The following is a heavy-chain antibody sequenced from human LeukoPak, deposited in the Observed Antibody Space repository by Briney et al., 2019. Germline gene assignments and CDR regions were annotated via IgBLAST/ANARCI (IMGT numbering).Heavy chain of an antibody. CDR1: GFSFSSYS. CDR3: AGDRAYSFDI. V-gene: IGHV3-48*01. Sequence: PGGSLRLSCVASGFSFSSYSMNWVRQAPGKGLEWISYIGTSTTTIHYGDSVKGRYTISRDNAKNSLYLQMNNLRVEDTAVYYCAGDRAYSFDIWGQGTMITVSS. D-gene: IGHD2-21*01. J-gene: IGHJ3*02. CDR2: IGTSTTTI.